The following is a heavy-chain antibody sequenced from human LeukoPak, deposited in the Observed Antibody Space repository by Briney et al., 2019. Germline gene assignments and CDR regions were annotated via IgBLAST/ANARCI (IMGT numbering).Heavy chain of an antibody. CDR2: ISSSGNTI. Sequence: GGSLRLSCAASGFTFSSYSMNWVRQAPGKGLEWVAYISSSGNTIDYADSVKGRFTISRDNAKNSLYLQMVSLRAEDTAVYYCARLRGYSYGYGDYWGQGTLVTVSS. CDR1: GFTFSSYS. V-gene: IGHV3-48*04. CDR3: ARLRGYSYGYGDY. J-gene: IGHJ4*02. D-gene: IGHD5-18*01.